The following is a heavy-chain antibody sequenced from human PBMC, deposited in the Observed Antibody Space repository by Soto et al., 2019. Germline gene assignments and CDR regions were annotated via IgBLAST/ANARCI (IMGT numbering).Heavy chain of an antibody. Sequence: QVQLVQSGAEVKKPGASVKVSCKAYGYTFTSYDINWVRQATGQGLERMGWMNPNNGNTGYAQKFQGRVTMTRDTSISTVYMELSSLRSEDTAVYYCARGRADGDYGNWIDPWGQGTLVTVSS. CDR3: ARGRADGDYGNWIDP. D-gene: IGHD4-17*01. CDR2: MNPNNGNT. J-gene: IGHJ5*02. V-gene: IGHV1-8*01. CDR1: GYTFTSYD.